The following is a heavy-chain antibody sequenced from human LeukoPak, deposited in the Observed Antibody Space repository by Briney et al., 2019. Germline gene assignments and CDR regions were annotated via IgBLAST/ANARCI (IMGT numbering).Heavy chain of an antibody. J-gene: IGHJ4*02. Sequence: PGGSLRLSCAASGFTFSSYAMGWVCQAPGKGLEWVSAISGSGAGTYYADSVKGRFTISRDNSKNTLYLQMNSLRAEDTAVYYCAKSYCSGGSCSRPFDYWGQGTLVTVSS. V-gene: IGHV3-23*01. CDR1: GFTFSSYA. D-gene: IGHD2-15*01. CDR2: ISGSGAGT. CDR3: AKSYCSGGSCSRPFDY.